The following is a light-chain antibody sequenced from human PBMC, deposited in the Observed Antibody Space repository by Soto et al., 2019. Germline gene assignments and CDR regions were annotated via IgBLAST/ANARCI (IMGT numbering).Light chain of an antibody. CDR3: TSYTDSGNYV. J-gene: IGLJ1*01. Sequence: QSVLTQPASVSGSPGQSITISCTGTRSDVGGYNYVSWYQQHPGKVPKVLIYEVRNRPSGVSNRFSGSKSGNTASLTISRLQADDEADYYCTSYTDSGNYVFGTGTQLTVL. CDR2: EVR. V-gene: IGLV2-14*01. CDR1: RSDVGGYNY.